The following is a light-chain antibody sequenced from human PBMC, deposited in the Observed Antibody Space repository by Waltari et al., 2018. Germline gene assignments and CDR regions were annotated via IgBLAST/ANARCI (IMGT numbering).Light chain of an antibody. CDR2: EAS. Sequence: DIQMTQSPSTLSASVGDRVTITCRASQSIGSSLAWYQQKPGKAPKVVIYEASSLESGVPSRFSGSGSGTEFTLTISSLQPDEFATYYCQQCNSYLLTFGGGTKVEIK. CDR1: QSIGSS. J-gene: IGKJ4*01. CDR3: QQCNSYLLT. V-gene: IGKV1-5*03.